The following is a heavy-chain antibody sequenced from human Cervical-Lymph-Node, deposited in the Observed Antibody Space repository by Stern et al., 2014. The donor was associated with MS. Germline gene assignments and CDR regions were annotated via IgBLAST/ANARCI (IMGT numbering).Heavy chain of an antibody. J-gene: IGHJ5*02. V-gene: IGHV7-4-1*02. CDR3: ARPNDSSGLFDQ. CDR1: GYTFNNYA. Sequence: VQLVESGSELKKPGASVKVSCKASGYTFNNYAMNWVRQAPGQGLEWMGWISPNTGDPDYAQRFTGRVFFSMDTSVSTASLEITSLKAEDTAVYYCARPNDSSGLFDQWGQGTLVTVSS. CDR2: ISPNTGDP. D-gene: IGHD6-19*01.